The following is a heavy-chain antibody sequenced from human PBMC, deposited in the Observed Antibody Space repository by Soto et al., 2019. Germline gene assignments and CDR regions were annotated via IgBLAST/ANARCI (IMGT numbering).Heavy chain of an antibody. Sequence: QVQLRESGPRLVKPSGTLSLTCAVSGGSISSSYWWTWVRQAPGKGLQWIGEIYHSGITNYNPSLRSRLSMSVDKSNNEFSLSLTSVTAADTAVYYCATLPPRIVVVFTEMPTWGQGIVVTVSS. V-gene: IGHV4-4*02. CDR1: GGSISSSYW. CDR3: ATLPPRIVVVFTEMPT. D-gene: IGHD2-21*01. J-gene: IGHJ5*02. CDR2: IYHSGIT.